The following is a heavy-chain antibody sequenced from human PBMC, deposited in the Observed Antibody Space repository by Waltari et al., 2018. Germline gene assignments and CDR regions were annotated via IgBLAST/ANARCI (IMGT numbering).Heavy chain of an antibody. D-gene: IGHD6-19*01. CDR2: MYRGGST. V-gene: IGHV3-66*02. CDR3: ARKYSSGWDQPIGAFDI. Sequence: EVQLVESGGGLVQPGRSLRLPCAASEFTVSDNYMNWIRQAPGKGLEWVSVMYRGGSTYYADSVKGRFTISIDSSKNKVFLQMNTLRPEDTAMYFCARKYSSGWDQPIGAFDIWGQGTKVTVSS. CDR1: EFTVSDNY. J-gene: IGHJ3*02.